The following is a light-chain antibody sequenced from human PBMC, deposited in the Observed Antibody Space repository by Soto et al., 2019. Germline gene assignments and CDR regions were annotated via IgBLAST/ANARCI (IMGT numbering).Light chain of an antibody. J-gene: IGKJ1*01. CDR2: KAS. Sequence: DLQMTQSPSTLSASVGDRVTITCRASQSINTWLAWYQQKPGKAPKLLIYKASSSESGVPSRFSGSGSGTEFTLTISRLEPEDFAVYYCQQYGSSPRTFGQGTKVEIK. V-gene: IGKV1-5*03. CDR3: QQYGSSPRT. CDR1: QSINTW.